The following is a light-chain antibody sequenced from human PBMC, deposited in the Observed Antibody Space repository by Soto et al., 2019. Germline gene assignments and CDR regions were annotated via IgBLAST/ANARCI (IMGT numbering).Light chain of an antibody. Sequence: QSALTQPASVSGSPGQSITISCTGTSKDVGGYDFVSWFQQYQGKAPKVVIYDVIDRPSGVSNRFSGSKSGNTASLTISGLQADDEADYYCGSYTDSGTFLFGGGTKLTVL. J-gene: IGLJ2*01. CDR1: SKDVGGYDF. V-gene: IGLV2-14*03. CDR3: GSYTDSGTFL. CDR2: DVI.